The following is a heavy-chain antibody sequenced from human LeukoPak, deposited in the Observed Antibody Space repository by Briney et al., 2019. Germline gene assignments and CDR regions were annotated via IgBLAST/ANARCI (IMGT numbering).Heavy chain of an antibody. CDR3: ATPRYYGSGDAFDI. J-gene: IGHJ3*02. D-gene: IGHD3-10*01. V-gene: IGHV1-24*01. CDR1: GYTLTELS. Sequence: ASVKVSCKVSGYTLTELSMHWVRQAPGKGLEWMGGFDSEDGETIYAQKFQGRVTMTEDTSTDTAYMELSSLRSEDTAVYYCATPRYYGSGDAFDIWGQGTMVTVSS. CDR2: FDSEDGET.